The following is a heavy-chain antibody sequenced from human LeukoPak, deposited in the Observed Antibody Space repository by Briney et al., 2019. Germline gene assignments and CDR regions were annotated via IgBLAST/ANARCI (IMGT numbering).Heavy chain of an antibody. CDR1: GDSISSYY. V-gene: IGHV4-4*09. CDR2: IYTSGGT. D-gene: IGHD6-6*01. Sequence: TSETLSLTCTVSGDSISSYYWSWIRQPPGKGLEWIGYIYTSGGTNYIPSLKGRVTISIDTSKNQFSLKLSSVTAADWAVYYCARLTRRSTSPDRYYLDYWGQGTLVTVSS. J-gene: IGHJ4*02. CDR3: ARLTRRSTSPDRYYLDY.